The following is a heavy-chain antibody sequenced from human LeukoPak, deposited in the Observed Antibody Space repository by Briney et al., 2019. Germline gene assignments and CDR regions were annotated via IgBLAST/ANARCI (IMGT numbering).Heavy chain of an antibody. Sequence: GGSLRLSCAASGFTVSSNYMNWVRQAPGKGLXXXXXIYRGGSTYYGDSVKGRFTISRDNSKNTLYLQMNSLRAEDTAVYYCASSRYCSGGSCYFDYWGQGTLVTVSS. V-gene: IGHV3-53*01. CDR3: ASSRYCSGGSCYFDY. D-gene: IGHD2-15*01. CDR2: IYRGGST. J-gene: IGHJ4*02. CDR1: GFTVSSNY.